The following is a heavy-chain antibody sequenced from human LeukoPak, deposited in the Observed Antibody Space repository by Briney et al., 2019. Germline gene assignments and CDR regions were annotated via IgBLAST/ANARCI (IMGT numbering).Heavy chain of an antibody. CDR3: VKDIRTVACTGFDY. V-gene: IGHV4-4*07. J-gene: IGHJ4*02. CDR1: GGSINTYY. Sequence: PSETLSLTCTVSGGSINTYYWSWIRQPAGQGLEWIGRIYPSGSTNYNTSLKRRVTMSIDTSKNQFSLKLSSVTAADKAVYYCVKDIRTVACTGFDYWGQGTLVTVSS. CDR2: IYPSGST. D-gene: IGHD6-19*01.